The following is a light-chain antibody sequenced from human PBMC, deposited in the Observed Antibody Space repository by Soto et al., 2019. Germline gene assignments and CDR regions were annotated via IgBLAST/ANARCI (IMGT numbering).Light chain of an antibody. CDR1: SSDVGGYNY. CDR3: SSYAGSNNLV. J-gene: IGLJ2*01. V-gene: IGLV2-8*01. CDR2: EVS. Sequence: QSVLTQPPSASGSPGQSVTISCTGTSSDVGGYNYVSWYQQHPGKAPKLMIYEVSKRPSGVPDRFSGSKSGNTASLTVSGLRAEDEADYYCSSYAGSNNLVFGGGTKGPS.